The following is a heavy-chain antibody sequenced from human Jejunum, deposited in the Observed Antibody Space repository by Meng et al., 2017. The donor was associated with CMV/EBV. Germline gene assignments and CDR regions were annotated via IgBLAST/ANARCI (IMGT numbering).Heavy chain of an antibody. J-gene: IGHJ4*02. CDR2: IHDTGST. D-gene: IGHD3-3*01. Sequence: RRSGPGLVNPSPPLSLTCSVSGGSIGSGDYYCSWIRQPPGKGLEWIGYIHDTGSTYYNPSLKSRVDISLGTSRNHFSLTLSSVTAEDTAVYFCARGSIFVSFDSWGQGTLVTVSS. CDR1: GGSIGSGDYY. V-gene: IGHV4-30-4*08. CDR3: ARGSIFVSFDS.